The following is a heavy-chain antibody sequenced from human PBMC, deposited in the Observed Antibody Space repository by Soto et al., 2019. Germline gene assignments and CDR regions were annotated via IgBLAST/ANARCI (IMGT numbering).Heavy chain of an antibody. Sequence: PGGSLRLSCAASGFTFSSYGMHWVRQAPGKGLEWVAVIWYDGSNKYYADSVKGRFTISRDNSKNTLYLQMNSLRAEDTAVYYCAREAFPGIAAAGTATGRPLYYYGMDVWGQGTTVTVSS. CDR3: AREAFPGIAAAGTATGRPLYYYGMDV. D-gene: IGHD6-13*01. CDR1: GFTFSSYG. V-gene: IGHV3-33*01. J-gene: IGHJ6*02. CDR2: IWYDGSNK.